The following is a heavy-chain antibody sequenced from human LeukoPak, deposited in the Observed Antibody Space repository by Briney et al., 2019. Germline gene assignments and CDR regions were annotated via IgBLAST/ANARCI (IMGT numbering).Heavy chain of an antibody. CDR2: MITNSGNT. D-gene: IGHD6-6*01. CDR3: ARGDNSSSSDY. V-gene: IGHV1-8*01. CDR1: GYTFPRYE. J-gene: IGHJ4*02. Sequence: SVTVSCKASGYTFPRYEINWVRQATGQGLEWMGWMITNSGNTVYTRNIQGRVTMTRNTSINPAYMELSSLRSEDTAVYYCARGDNSSSSDYWGQGTLVTVSS.